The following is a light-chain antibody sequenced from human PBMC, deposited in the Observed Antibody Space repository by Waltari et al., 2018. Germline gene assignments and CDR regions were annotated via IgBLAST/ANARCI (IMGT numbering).Light chain of an antibody. CDR3: QQSYGVPIS. CDR1: QSIVVW. Sequence: DIQVTQSPSTLSASVGDRVTITCRASQSIVVWLAWYQQKPGKAPRLLIYKASYLESGVPTRFSGSGAGTAFTRTISSVQADDFATYYCQQSYGVPISFGGGTKVEI. J-gene: IGKJ4*01. CDR2: KAS. V-gene: IGKV1-5*03.